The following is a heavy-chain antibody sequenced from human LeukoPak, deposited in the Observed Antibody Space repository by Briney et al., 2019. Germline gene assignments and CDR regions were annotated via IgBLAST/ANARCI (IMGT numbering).Heavy chain of an antibody. Sequence: KPSETLSLTCAVSGYSISSGYYWGWIRQPPGKGPEWIGSIYHSGSTYYNPSLKSRVTLSVDTSKNQFSLKLSSVTAADTAVYYCARDGRYFVWLIVGYDIWGQGTMVTVSS. V-gene: IGHV4-38-2*02. CDR3: ARDGRYFVWLIVGYDI. CDR1: GYSISSGYY. CDR2: IYHSGST. D-gene: IGHD3-9*01. J-gene: IGHJ3*02.